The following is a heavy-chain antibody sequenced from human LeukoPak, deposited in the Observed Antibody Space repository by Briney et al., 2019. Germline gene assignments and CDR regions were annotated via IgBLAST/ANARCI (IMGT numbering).Heavy chain of an antibody. V-gene: IGHV1-69*04. CDR1: GGTFSSYA. CDR2: IIPILGIA. D-gene: IGHD4-23*01. J-gene: IGHJ3*02. CDR3: ARVMTTVITDAFDI. Sequence: ASVKVSCKASGGTFSSYAISWVRQAPGQGLEWMGRIIPILGIANYAQKFQGRVTITADKSTSTAYMELSSLRSEDTAVYYCARVMTTVITDAFDIWGQGTMVTVSS.